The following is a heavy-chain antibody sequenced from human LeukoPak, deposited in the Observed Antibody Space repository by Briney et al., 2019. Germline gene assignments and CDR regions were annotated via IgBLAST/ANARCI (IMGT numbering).Heavy chain of an antibody. V-gene: IGHV3-30-3*01. D-gene: IGHD6-19*01. CDR2: ISYDGSNK. Sequence: PGRSLRLSCAASGFTFSSYAMPWVRQAPGKGLEWVAVISYDGSNKYYADSVKGRFTISRDNFKNTLYLQMNSLRAEDTAIYHCARAPEQWRVIDYWGQGTRVTVSS. CDR3: ARAPEQWRVIDY. J-gene: IGHJ4*02. CDR1: GFTFSSYA.